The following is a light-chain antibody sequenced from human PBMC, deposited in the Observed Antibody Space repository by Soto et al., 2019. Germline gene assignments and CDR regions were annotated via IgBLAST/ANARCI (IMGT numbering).Light chain of an antibody. Sequence: VLTQPPSASGTPGQRVTISCSGSSSNIGSNTVNWYRQLPGTAPKLLIYSNNQRPSGVPDRFSGSKSGTSASLAISGLQSEDEADYYCAAWDDSLNGFYVFGTGTKVTVL. CDR3: AAWDDSLNGFYV. CDR2: SNN. CDR1: SSNIGSNT. J-gene: IGLJ1*01. V-gene: IGLV1-44*01.